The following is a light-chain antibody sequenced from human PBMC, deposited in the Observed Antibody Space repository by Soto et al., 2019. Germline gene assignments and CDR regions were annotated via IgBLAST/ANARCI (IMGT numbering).Light chain of an antibody. V-gene: IGLV1-44*01. Sequence: QSVLTQPPSASGTPGQRVTISCSGSSSNIGSNTVNWYQQLPGTAPKLLIYSNNQRPSGVPDRFSGSKSDTSASLAISGLQSEDEADYYCAAWDDSLNGYVFGTGTKGTVL. CDR1: SSNIGSNT. J-gene: IGLJ1*01. CDR3: AAWDDSLNGYV. CDR2: SNN.